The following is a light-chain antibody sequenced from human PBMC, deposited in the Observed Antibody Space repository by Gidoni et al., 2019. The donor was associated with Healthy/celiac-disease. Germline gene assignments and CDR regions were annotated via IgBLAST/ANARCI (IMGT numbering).Light chain of an antibody. V-gene: IGLV3-19*01. CDR2: GKN. J-gene: IGLJ2*01. CDR1: SLRSYY. Sequence: LRITCQGDSLRSYYASWYQQKPGQAPVLVIYGKNNRPSGIPDRFSGSSSGNTASLTITGAQAEDEADYYCNSRDSSGNHLVFGGGTKLTV. CDR3: NSRDSSGNHLV.